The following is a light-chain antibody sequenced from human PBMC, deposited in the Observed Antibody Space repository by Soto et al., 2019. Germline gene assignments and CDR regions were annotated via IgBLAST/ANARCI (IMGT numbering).Light chain of an antibody. J-gene: IGLJ2*01. CDR1: SSDVGTYNY. Sequence: QSVLTQPASVSGSPGQWITISCTGTSSDVGTYNYVSWYQQHPGKAPKLMIYDVSSRPSGVSNRFSGSKSGNTASLTISGLQAEDDADYYCSSYTSSSTVVFGGGTKVTV. CDR2: DVS. CDR3: SSYTSSSTVV. V-gene: IGLV2-14*01.